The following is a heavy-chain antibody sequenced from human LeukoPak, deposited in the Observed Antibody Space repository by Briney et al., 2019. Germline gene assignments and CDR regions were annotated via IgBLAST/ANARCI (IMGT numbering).Heavy chain of an antibody. V-gene: IGHV1-18*01. CDR3: ARGAGITIFGVVSNAGVDY. J-gene: IGHJ4*02. Sequence: WASVKVSCKASGYTFTSYGISWVRQAPGQGLEWMGWISAYNGNTNYAQKLQSRVTMTTDTSTSTAYMELRSLRSDDTAVYYCARGAGITIFGVVSNAGVDYWGQGTLVTVSS. CDR2: ISAYNGNT. CDR1: GYTFTSYG. D-gene: IGHD3-3*01.